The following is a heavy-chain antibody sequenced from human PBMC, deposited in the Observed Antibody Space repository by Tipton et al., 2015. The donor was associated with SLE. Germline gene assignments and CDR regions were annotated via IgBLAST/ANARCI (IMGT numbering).Heavy chain of an antibody. D-gene: IGHD6-13*01. CDR3: ARVVKGSSWYWFDP. CDR2: INHSGTT. J-gene: IGHJ5*02. Sequence: TLSLTCAVYGGSFSGYYWNWIRQSPGKGLEWIGEINHSGTTNYNPSLKSRVTLSVDTSKSQFSLKLSSVTAADTAVYYCARVVKGSSWYWFDPWGQGTLVTVSS. V-gene: IGHV4-34*01. CDR1: GGSFSGYY.